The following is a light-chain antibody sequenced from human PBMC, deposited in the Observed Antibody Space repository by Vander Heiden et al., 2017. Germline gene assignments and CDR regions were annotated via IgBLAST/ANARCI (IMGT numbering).Light chain of an antibody. J-gene: IGLJ3*02. Sequence: GQRVTFSCSGSSSNIGSNYVHWYQQFPGTAPKLLMYRDNQRPSGVPDRFSGSRSGTSASLAISGLRSEDEADYFCAAWDDSLRGPLFGGGTKLTVL. CDR3: AAWDDSLRGPL. CDR2: RDN. CDR1: SSNIGSNY. V-gene: IGLV1-47*01.